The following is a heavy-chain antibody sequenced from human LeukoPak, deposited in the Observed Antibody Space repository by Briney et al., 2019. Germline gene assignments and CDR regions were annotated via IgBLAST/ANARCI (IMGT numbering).Heavy chain of an antibody. Sequence: SETLSLTCAVYGGSFSGYYWSWIRQPPGKGLEWIGEINHSGSTNYNPSLKSRVTISVDTSKNQFSLKLSSVTAADTAVYYCARGPRNHYYGSGSYYPNWFDPWGQGTLVTVSS. V-gene: IGHV4-34*01. D-gene: IGHD3-10*01. CDR3: ARGPRNHYYGSGSYYPNWFDP. CDR2: INHSGST. CDR1: GGSFSGYY. J-gene: IGHJ5*02.